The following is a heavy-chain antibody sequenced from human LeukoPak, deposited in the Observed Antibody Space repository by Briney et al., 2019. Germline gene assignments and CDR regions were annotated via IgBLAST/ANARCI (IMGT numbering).Heavy chain of an antibody. J-gene: IGHJ4*02. D-gene: IGHD3-10*01. CDR2: ISAHIGDV. CDR1: GYSFPNYG. V-gene: IGHV1-18*01. CDR3: ARYNSLLRGVTTSDY. Sequence: ASVKVSCKASGYSFPNYGISWVRQAPGQGLEWMGRISAHIGDVHYAPKFQGRVTMTTDTSTTTAYMELRSLRFDDTAVYYCARYNSLLRGVTTSDYWGQGTLVTVSS.